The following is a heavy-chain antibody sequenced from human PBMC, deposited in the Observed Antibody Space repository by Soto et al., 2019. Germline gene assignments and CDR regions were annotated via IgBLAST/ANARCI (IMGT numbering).Heavy chain of an antibody. CDR3: AKDWDLLRAFDL. V-gene: IGHV3-23*01. CDR1: GFTFSSYA. D-gene: IGHD1-26*01. CDR2: ISASGGRT. J-gene: IGHJ3*01. Sequence: GGSLRLSXAASGFTFSSYAMSWVRQAPGKGLEWVSGISASGGRTYYADSVKGRFTISRDNSKNTMYLQMNSLRVEDTAVYKCAKDWDLLRAFDLWGQGTMVTVSS.